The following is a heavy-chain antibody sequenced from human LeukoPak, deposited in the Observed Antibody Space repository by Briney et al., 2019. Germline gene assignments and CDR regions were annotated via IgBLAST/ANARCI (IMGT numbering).Heavy chain of an antibody. CDR3: ATLDTAMVTNFGY. CDR1: GLMFRRDW. V-gene: IGHV3-7*01. J-gene: IGHJ4*02. CDR2: IKQDGSEK. Sequence: GGSLRLSCAASGLMFRRDWMSWVRQAPGKGLEWVAMIKQDGSEKHYVDSVKGRFTISSDNTKNSLNLQMNSLRAEDTAVYYCATLDTAMVTNFGYWGQGTLVTVSS. D-gene: IGHD5-18*01.